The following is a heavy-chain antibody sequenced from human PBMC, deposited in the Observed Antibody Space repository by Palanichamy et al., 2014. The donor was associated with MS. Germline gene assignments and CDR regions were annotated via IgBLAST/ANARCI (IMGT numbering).Heavy chain of an antibody. Sequence: QVQLVQSGAAVKXPGASVKVSCKASGYAFTDYAIHWVRQAPGQRLEWMGWINAGNGNTKYSQKFQSRVTITRDTSADTAYMELSSLRSEDTALYYCAGEHDSWSGYSFDFWGQGTLVTASS. V-gene: IGHV1-3*01. D-gene: IGHD3-3*01. CDR1: GYAFTDYA. CDR2: INAGNGNT. CDR3: AGEHDSWSGYSFDF. J-gene: IGHJ4*02.